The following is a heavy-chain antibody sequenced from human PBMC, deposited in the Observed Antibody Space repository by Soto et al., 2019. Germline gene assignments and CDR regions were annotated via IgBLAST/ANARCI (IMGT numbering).Heavy chain of an antibody. J-gene: IGHJ3*02. D-gene: IGHD3-10*01. Sequence: EGQLLESRGGLVQPGESLRLSCAASGFAFSSYGMTWVRQAPGKRLDWVSSIGVRSVATFYADSVMGRFTVSRDDSKNTLYLQMDSLRVEDTAIYYCAKGGKESGAFAIWGQGAKVTVSS. V-gene: IGHV3-23*01. CDR2: IGVRSVAT. CDR1: GFAFSSYG. CDR3: AKGGKESGAFAI.